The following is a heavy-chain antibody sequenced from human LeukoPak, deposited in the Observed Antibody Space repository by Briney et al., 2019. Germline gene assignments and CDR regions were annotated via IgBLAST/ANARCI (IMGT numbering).Heavy chain of an antibody. CDR1: GGTFSSYA. J-gene: IGHJ4*02. Sequence: SVKVSCKASGGTFSSYAIRWVRQAPGQGLEWMGGIIPIFGTANYAQKFQGRVTITTDESTSTAYMELSSLRSEDTAVYYCASAYYYDSSGYDYWGQGTLVTVSS. CDR3: ASAYYYDSSGYDY. D-gene: IGHD3-22*01. CDR2: IIPIFGTA. V-gene: IGHV1-69*05.